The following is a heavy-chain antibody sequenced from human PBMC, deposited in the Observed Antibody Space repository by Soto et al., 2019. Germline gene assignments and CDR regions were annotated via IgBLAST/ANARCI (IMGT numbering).Heavy chain of an antibody. Sequence: QVQLVESGGGVVQPGRSLRLSCAASGFTFSSYGMHWVRQAPGKGLEWVAVIWYDGSNKYYADSVKGRFTISRDNSKNRLYLQMNRLGAVDTAVYYCAREMRGSYAERGNHAFDIWGQGTMVTVSS. D-gene: IGHD1-26*01. CDR2: IWYDGSNK. CDR3: AREMRGSYAERGNHAFDI. V-gene: IGHV3-33*01. CDR1: GFTFSSYG. J-gene: IGHJ3*02.